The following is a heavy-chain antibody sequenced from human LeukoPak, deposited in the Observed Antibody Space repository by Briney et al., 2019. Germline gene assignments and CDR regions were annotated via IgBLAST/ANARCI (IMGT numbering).Heavy chain of an antibody. V-gene: IGHV1-2*06. CDR2: INPNSGGT. CDR3: AREMITFGGVIVGVGY. J-gene: IGHJ4*02. CDR1: GYTFTGYY. Sequence: GASVKVSCKASGYTFTGYYMHWVRQDPGQGLEWMGRINPNSGGTNYAQKFQGRVTMTRDTSISTAYMELSRLRSDDTAVYYCAREMITFGGVIVGVGYWGQGTLVTVSS. D-gene: IGHD3-16*02.